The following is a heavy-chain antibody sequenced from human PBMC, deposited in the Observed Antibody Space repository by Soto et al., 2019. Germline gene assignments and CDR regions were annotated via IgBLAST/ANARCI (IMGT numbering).Heavy chain of an antibody. CDR3: AKGQPYQPASY. CDR1: GFTFSSYG. J-gene: IGHJ4*02. CDR2: ISYDGSNK. Sequence: PGGSLRLSCAASGFTFSSYGMHWVRQAPGKGLEWVAVISYDGSNKYYADSVKGRFTIPRDNSKNTLYLQMNSLRAEDTAVYYCAKGQPYQPASYWGQGTLVTVSS. D-gene: IGHD2-2*01. V-gene: IGHV3-30*18.